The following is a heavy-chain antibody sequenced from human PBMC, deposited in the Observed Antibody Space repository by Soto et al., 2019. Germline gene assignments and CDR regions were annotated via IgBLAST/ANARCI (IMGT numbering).Heavy chain of an antibody. CDR1: GFTFSNAW. D-gene: IGHD3-22*01. V-gene: IGHV3-15*07. Sequence: EVQLVESGGGLVKPGGSLRLSCAASGFTFSNAWMNWVRQAPGKGLEWVGRIKSKTDGGTTDYAAPVKGRFTISRDESKNTLYLQKNSLKTEDTAVYYYTTHLNYDDSSGYYYRNWFDPWGQGTLVTVSS. J-gene: IGHJ5*02. CDR3: TTHLNYDDSSGYYYRNWFDP. CDR2: IKSKTDGGTT.